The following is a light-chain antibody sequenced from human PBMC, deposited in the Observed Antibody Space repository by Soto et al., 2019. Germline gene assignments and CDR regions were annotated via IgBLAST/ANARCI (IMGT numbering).Light chain of an antibody. J-gene: IGKJ2*01. Sequence: EVVMTLSPATLSLFPGARVTLSCRASHSVSTRLAWYQQEPGQAPRRLIYSASTRATNIPARFSGSGSGTEYPLTISGQEAGGIAVYYCQQYIHGYTFGQGTKVEIK. CDR2: SAS. CDR1: HSVSTR. CDR3: QQYIHGYT. V-gene: IGKV3-15*01.